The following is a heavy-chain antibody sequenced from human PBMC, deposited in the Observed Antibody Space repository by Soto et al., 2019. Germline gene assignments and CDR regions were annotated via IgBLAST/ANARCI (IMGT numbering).Heavy chain of an antibody. CDR2: ISWNGGSI. J-gene: IGHJ3*02. CDR1: GFTFDDYA. Sequence: EVQLVESGGGLVQPGRSLRVSCAASGFTFDDYAMHWVRQAPGKGLEWVSGISWNGGSIDYADSVKGRFTMSRDNAKNALFLQINSVRAEDTALYYCAKERGVVPSNAFDICGRGTMVTVSS. CDR3: AKERGVVPSNAFDI. D-gene: IGHD3-3*01. V-gene: IGHV3-9*01.